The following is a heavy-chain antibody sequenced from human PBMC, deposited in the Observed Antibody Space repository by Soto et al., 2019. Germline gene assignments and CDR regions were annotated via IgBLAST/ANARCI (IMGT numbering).Heavy chain of an antibody. D-gene: IGHD3-9*01. CDR2: IYPDDSDT. Sequence: GESLKISCKSSGYSFSSYWIAWVRLMPGKGLEWMGSIYPDDSDTKYNPSFQGQVTISADKSISAAYLQWSSLKASDTAIYYCARNSLTGYYNYYYSMDVWGQGTTVTSP. CDR1: GYSFSSYW. CDR3: ARNSLTGYYNYYYSMDV. V-gene: IGHV5-51*01. J-gene: IGHJ6*02.